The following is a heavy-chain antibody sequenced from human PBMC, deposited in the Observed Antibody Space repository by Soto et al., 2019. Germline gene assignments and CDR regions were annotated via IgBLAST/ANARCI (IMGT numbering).Heavy chain of an antibody. J-gene: IGHJ4*02. D-gene: IGHD3-16*01. CDR1: GFTFTTYW. CDR2: VSPDGRQT. Sequence: EVQLVESGGGSVRPGGSLTLSCAASGFTFTTYWMHWVRQAPGQGLVWVSSVSPDGRQTYYADSVRGRFIISRDNVKNTVVLQLTGLGVAETALYYCVRDGPSMIPLDYWGQGTLVTVSS. CDR3: VRDGPSMIPLDY. V-gene: IGHV3-74*01.